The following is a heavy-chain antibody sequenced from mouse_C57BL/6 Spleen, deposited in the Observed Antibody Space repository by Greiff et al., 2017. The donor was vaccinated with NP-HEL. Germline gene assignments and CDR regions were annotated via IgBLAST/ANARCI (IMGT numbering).Heavy chain of an antibody. D-gene: IGHD2-2*01. CDR3: ARFKGGYYWYFDV. J-gene: IGHJ1*03. V-gene: IGHV1-7*01. CDR1: GYTFTSYW. Sequence: QVQLQQSGAELAKPGASVKLSCKASGYTFTSYWMHWAKQRPGQGLEWIGYINPSSGYTKYNQKFKDKATLTADKSSSTAYMQLSSLTYEDSAVYYCARFKGGYYWYFDVWGTGTTVTVSS. CDR2: INPSSGYT.